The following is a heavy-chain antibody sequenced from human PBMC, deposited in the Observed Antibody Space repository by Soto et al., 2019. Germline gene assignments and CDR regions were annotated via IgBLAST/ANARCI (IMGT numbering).Heavy chain of an antibody. J-gene: IGHJ6*02. CDR3: SRQRPTDGRWECANYYGMDV. Sequence: SETLSLTCAIYGGSFSAYYWSWVRQPPGKRLEWIGEIIHSESTKSNPSLKSRVTISVDTAKNQFSLKLSSVTASDTAVYYCSRQRPTDGRWECANYYGMDVWGQRPPGTVSS. CDR1: GGSFSAYY. CDR2: IIHSEST. V-gene: IGHV4-34*12. D-gene: IGHD1-26*01.